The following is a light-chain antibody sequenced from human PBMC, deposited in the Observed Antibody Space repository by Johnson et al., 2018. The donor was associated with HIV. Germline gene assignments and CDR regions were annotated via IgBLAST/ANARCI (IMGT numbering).Light chain of an antibody. CDR1: SSNIGNNY. J-gene: IGLJ1*01. Sequence: QAVLTQPPSVSAAPGQKVTISCSGSSSNIGNNYVSWYQQLPGTAPKLLISDNNKRPSGIPDRFSGSKSGTSATLGITGLQTRDEADYYCGTWDNSLSAGVFGTGTKVTVL. CDR2: DNN. CDR3: GTWDNSLSAGV. V-gene: IGLV1-51*01.